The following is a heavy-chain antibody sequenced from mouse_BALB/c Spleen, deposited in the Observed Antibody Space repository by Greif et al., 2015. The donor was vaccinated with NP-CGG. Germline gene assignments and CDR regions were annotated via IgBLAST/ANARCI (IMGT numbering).Heavy chain of an antibody. V-gene: IGHV1S33*01. Sequence: SGPELVKPGALVKISCKASGYTFTSYDINWVKQRPGQGLEWIGWIYPGDGSTKYNEKFKGKATLTADKSSSTAYTQLSSLTSENSAVYFCARDDGYYGFAYWGQGTLVTVSA. CDR3: ARDDGYYGFAY. D-gene: IGHD2-3*01. J-gene: IGHJ3*01. CDR1: GYTFTSYD. CDR2: IYPGDGST.